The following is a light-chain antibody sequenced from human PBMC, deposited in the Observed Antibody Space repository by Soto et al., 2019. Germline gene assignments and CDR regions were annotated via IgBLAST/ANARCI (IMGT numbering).Light chain of an antibody. J-gene: IGKJ2*01. V-gene: IGKV3-20*01. CDR2: GAS. CDR1: QSVSSIY. CDR3: QDYGSSPYT. Sequence: EIVLTQSPCTLSLSPGERATLSCRASQSVSSIYLAWYQQKPGQAPRLLIYGASSRATGIPDRFSGSGSGTDFTLTISRLEPEDFAVYYCQDYGSSPYTFGQGTKLEIK.